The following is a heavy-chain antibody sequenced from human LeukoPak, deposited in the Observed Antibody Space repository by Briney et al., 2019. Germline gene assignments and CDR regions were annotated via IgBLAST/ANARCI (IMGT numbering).Heavy chain of an antibody. V-gene: IGHV4-59*01. CDR2: IFYVGST. Sequence: SDTLSLTCAVYGGSFRGYYWSWIRQPPGKGLEWIGYIFYVGSTNYNQSLKSRVTISVDSSKTQFSLKINSVTAADTAVYCCARDYYDSRGEAFDIWGQGTMVTVSS. D-gene: IGHD3-22*01. J-gene: IGHJ3*02. CDR1: GGSFRGYY. CDR3: ARDYYDSRGEAFDI.